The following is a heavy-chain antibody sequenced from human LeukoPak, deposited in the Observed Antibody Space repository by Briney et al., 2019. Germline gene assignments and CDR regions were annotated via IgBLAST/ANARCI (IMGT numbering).Heavy chain of an antibody. Sequence: PGGPLTLSCAASGFTPSDYYMDWVPQTPGKGLEWVARSRNKANSYTTDFAATVKGRFTISRDESKNSPFLQMNSLRTEDTAVYYCVRVQTGGAFDIWGQGTMVTVSS. V-gene: IGHV3-72*01. J-gene: IGHJ3*02. CDR3: VRVQTGGAFDI. CDR2: SRNKANSYTT. CDR1: GFTPSDYY. D-gene: IGHD7-27*01.